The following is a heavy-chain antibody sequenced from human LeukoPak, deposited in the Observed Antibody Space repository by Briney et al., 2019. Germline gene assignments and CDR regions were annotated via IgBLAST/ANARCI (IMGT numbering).Heavy chain of an antibody. Sequence: PGGSLRLSCAASGFTFSSYSMNWVRQAPGEGLEWVSYISSSSSTIYYADSVKGRFTISRDNAKNSLYLQMNSLRAEDTAVYYCAREIGYYDSSGIDYWGQGTLVTVSS. CDR3: AREIGYYDSSGIDY. V-gene: IGHV3-48*04. CDR1: GFTFSSYS. D-gene: IGHD3-22*01. J-gene: IGHJ4*02. CDR2: ISSSSSTI.